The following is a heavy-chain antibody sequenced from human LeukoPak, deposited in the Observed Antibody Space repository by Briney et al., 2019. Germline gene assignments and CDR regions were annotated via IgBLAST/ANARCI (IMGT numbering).Heavy chain of an antibody. Sequence: PGRSLRLSCAASGFTFDDYAMHWVRQAPGKGLEWVSGISWNSGSIGYADSVKGRFTISRDNAKNSLYLQMNSLGAEGTALYYCAKDARGYSYGHLDYWGQGTLVTVSS. D-gene: IGHD5-18*01. CDR2: ISWNSGSI. CDR3: AKDARGYSYGHLDY. J-gene: IGHJ4*02. V-gene: IGHV3-9*01. CDR1: GFTFDDYA.